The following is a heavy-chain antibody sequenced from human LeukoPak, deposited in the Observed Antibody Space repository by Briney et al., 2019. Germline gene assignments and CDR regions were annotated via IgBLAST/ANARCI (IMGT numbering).Heavy chain of an antibody. J-gene: IGHJ4*02. D-gene: IGHD6-13*01. CDR2: IYYSGST. CDR1: GGSISSYY. CDR3: ARAEGSSPPFDY. Sequence: SETLSLTCTVSGGSISSYYWSWIRQPPGKGLEWIGYIYYSGSTNYNPSLKSRATISVDTSKNQFSLKLSSVTAADTAVYYCARAEGSSPPFDYWGQGTLVTVSS. V-gene: IGHV4-59*01.